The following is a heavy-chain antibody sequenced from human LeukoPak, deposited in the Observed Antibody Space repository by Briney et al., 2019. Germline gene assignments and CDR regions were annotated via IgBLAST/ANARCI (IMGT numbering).Heavy chain of an antibody. CDR1: GFTFSSYS. D-gene: IGHD3-3*01. J-gene: IGHJ4*02. CDR3: AKRPKEYYDFWS. V-gene: IGHV3-21*04. CDR2: ISSSSSYI. Sequence: PGGSLRLSCAASGFTFSSYSMNWVRQAPGKGLEWVSSISSSSSYIYYADSVKGRFTVSRDNSENTLYLQMNSLRAEDTAVYYCAKRPKEYYDFWSWGQGTLVTVSS.